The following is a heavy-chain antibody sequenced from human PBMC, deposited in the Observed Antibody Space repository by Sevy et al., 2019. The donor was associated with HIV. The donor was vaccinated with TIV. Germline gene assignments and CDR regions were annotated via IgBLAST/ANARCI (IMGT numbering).Heavy chain of an antibody. V-gene: IGHV3-21*01. CDR2: ISSSSTYI. D-gene: IGHD2-8*02. J-gene: IGHJ6*02. CDR1: GFTFSTYS. Sequence: GGSLRLSCAASGFTFSTYSMNWVRQAPGKGLEWVSSISSSSTYIYYADSVKGRLTISKDNAKNSLYLQMISLRAEDTAVYYCARDLCTGGVCPRWGYYYYGMDVWGQGTTVTVSS. CDR3: ARDLCTGGVCPRWGYYYYGMDV.